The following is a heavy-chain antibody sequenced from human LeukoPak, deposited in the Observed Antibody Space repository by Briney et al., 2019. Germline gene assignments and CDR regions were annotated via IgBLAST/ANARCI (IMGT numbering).Heavy chain of an antibody. CDR2: IYLGDSDT. J-gene: IGHJ3*02. V-gene: IGHV5-51*01. CDR1: GYSYANYW. Sequence: PGESLKISRNGSGYSYANYWIGWVRLTPGKGLEWMGVIYLGDSDTRNIPSFQGQVTLSVDKSISTAYLQWSSLKASDTAMYYCAGRDTSEDAFDIWGQGTMVTVSS. D-gene: IGHD1-26*01. CDR3: AGRDTSEDAFDI.